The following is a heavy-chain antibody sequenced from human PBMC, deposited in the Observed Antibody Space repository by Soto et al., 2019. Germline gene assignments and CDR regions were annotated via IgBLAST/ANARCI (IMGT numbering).Heavy chain of an antibody. J-gene: IGHJ4*02. CDR2: IYWDDDK. Sequence: GSGPTLVNPTQTLTLTCTFSGFSLSTSGVGVGWIRQPPGKALEWLALIYWDDDKRYSPSLKSRLTITKDTSKNQVVLTMTNMDPVDTATYYCAHTYQLLGSRQTGLAQFDYWGQGTLVTVSS. V-gene: IGHV2-5*02. CDR1: GFSLSTSGVG. D-gene: IGHD2-2*01. CDR3: AHTYQLLGSRQTGLAQFDY.